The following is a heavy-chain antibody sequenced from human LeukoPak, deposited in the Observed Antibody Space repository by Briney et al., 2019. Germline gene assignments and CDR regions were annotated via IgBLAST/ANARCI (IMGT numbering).Heavy chain of an antibody. J-gene: IGHJ6*02. CDR3: ARTMTSETTFGMDV. CDR2: IKPDGSEK. D-gene: IGHD4-17*01. CDR1: GFTFSSYW. V-gene: IGHV3-7*01. Sequence: HPGGSLRLSCAASGFTFSSYWMSWVRQAPGKGLEWVANIKPDGSEKYYVDSVKGRFTISRDNAKNSLYLQMNSLRAEDTAVYYCARTMTSETTFGMDVWGQGTTVTVSS.